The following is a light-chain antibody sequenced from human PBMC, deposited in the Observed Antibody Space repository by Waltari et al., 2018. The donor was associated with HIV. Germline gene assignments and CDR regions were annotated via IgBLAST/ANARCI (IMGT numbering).Light chain of an antibody. CDR1: QSVSSSY. Sequence: EIVLTPSPGTLSLSPGERATLSCRTSQSVSSSYLAWYQQKPGQAPRLLIYGASSMDTGIPDRFSGSGSGTDFTLTISRLEPEDFAVYYCQQYGSSPRTFGGGTKVEIK. J-gene: IGKJ4*01. CDR2: GAS. CDR3: QQYGSSPRT. V-gene: IGKV3-20*01.